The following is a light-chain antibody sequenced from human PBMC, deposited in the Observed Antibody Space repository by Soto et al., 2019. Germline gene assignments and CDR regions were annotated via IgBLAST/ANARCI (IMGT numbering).Light chain of an antibody. Sequence: QSVLTQPASVSGSPGQSITISCTGTSSDVGGYDRVSWYQQRPDNAPKLIIYEVSNRPSGISNRFSGSKSGDTASLTISGLQAEDEADYYCCSYRSGSVYVFGSGT. CDR2: EVS. CDR1: SSDVGGYDR. CDR3: CSYRSGSVYV. J-gene: IGLJ1*01. V-gene: IGLV2-14*01.